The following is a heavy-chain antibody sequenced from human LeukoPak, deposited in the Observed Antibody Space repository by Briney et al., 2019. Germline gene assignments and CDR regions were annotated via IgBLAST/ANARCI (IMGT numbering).Heavy chain of an antibody. J-gene: IGHJ4*02. CDR2: IDQDGGET. D-gene: IGHD6-13*01. CDR1: GFTFSDYY. V-gene: IGHV3-7*01. CDR3: ARVYSWYVDY. Sequence: PGGSLRLSCAASGFTFSDYYISWVRQAPGKGLEWVANIDQDGGETNYVDSVKGRFTISRDNAKNSLYLQMNSLRAEDTAVYYCARVYSWYVDYWGQGTLVTVSS.